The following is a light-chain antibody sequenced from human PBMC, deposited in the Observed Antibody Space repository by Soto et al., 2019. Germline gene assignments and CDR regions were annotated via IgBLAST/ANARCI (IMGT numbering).Light chain of an antibody. CDR2: WAS. Sequence: DIVMTQSPDSLSVSLGERANINCKSSQSLLSTSNNRDYLAWYRQKAGQPPKLLMYWASTRESGVPDRVSGSGSGTDFTLTISSLKAEDGAVYDCQQYASIPLTFGGGTKVEIK. CDR1: QSLLSTSNNRDY. J-gene: IGKJ4*01. CDR3: QQYASIPLT. V-gene: IGKV4-1*01.